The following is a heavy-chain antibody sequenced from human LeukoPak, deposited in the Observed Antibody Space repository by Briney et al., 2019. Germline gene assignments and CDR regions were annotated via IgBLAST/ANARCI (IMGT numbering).Heavy chain of an antibody. Sequence: GGSLRLSCAASGFTFSSYAMHWVRQAPGKGLEWVAVISYDGSNKYYADSVKGRFTISRDNSKNTLYLQMNSLRAEDTAVYYCARDLYSGSYYGNYFDYWGQGTLVTVSS. V-gene: IGHV3-30-3*01. CDR1: GFTFSSYA. CDR2: ISYDGSNK. D-gene: IGHD1-26*01. J-gene: IGHJ4*02. CDR3: ARDLYSGSYYGNYFDY.